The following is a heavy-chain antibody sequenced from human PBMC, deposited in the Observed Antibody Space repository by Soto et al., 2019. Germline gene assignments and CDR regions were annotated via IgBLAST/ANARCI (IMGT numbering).Heavy chain of an antibody. J-gene: IGHJ6*02. CDR1: GGSIIDDY. Sequence: SETLSLTCTVSGGSIIDDYWILIRHPPGKGLEWIVHISHSGSTNYNPSLKSRVTISVDTSKRQFSLKLSSVTAADTAVYYCAREARGVISGMDVWGQGTTVTVSS. CDR2: ISHSGST. CDR3: AREARGVISGMDV. V-gene: IGHV4-59*01. D-gene: IGHD3-10*01.